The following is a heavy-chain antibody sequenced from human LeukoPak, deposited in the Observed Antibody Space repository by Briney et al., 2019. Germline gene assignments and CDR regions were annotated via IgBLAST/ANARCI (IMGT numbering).Heavy chain of an antibody. CDR2: ISSSNSYM. V-gene: IGHV3-21*01. J-gene: IGHJ4*02. CDR3: ARDRCSGGSCYFLDY. D-gene: IGHD2-15*01. CDR1: GSTFSSYS. Sequence: GGSLRLSCAASGSTFSSYSMNWVRQAPGKGLEWVSSISSSNSYMFYADSVKGRFTISRDNAKNSLYLQMNSLRAEDTAVYYCARDRCSGGSCYFLDYWGQGTLVTVSS.